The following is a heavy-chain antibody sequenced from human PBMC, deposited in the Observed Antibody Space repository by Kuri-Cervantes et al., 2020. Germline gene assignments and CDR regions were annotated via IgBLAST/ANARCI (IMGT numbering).Heavy chain of an antibody. V-gene: IGHV4-61*10. CDR3: ARAQNYYGMDV. CDR2: IYYSGST. J-gene: IGHJ6*02. Sequence: SETLSLTCTVSGGSISSGSYYWSWIRQPAGKGLEWIGYIYYSGSTNYNPSLKSRVTISVDTSKNQFSLKLSSVTAADTAVYYCARAQNYYGMDVWGQGTTVTVSS. CDR1: GGSISSGSYY.